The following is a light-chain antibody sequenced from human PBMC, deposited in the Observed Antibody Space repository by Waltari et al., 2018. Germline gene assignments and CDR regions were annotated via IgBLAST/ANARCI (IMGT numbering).Light chain of an antibody. CDR1: QSVSSY. Sequence: EIVLTQSPATLSLSPGERATLSCRASQSVSSYSAWYQQKPGQAPRLLIYDASNRATGMPARFSGSVSGTDFTLTISSLEPEDFAVYYCQQRSNWPPITFGQGTRLEIK. CDR2: DAS. V-gene: IGKV3-11*01. J-gene: IGKJ5*01. CDR3: QQRSNWPPIT.